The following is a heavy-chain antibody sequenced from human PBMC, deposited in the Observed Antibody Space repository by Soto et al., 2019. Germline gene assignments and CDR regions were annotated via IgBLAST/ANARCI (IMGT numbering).Heavy chain of an antibody. J-gene: IGHJ4*02. CDR3: AREYYDFWSGYYDY. Sequence: GASVKVSCKASGGTFSSYAISWVRQAPGQGLEWMGGIIPIFGTANYAQKFQGRVTITADESTSTAYVELSSLRSEDTAVYYCAREYYDFWSGYYDYWGQGTLVTVSS. D-gene: IGHD3-3*01. CDR1: GGTFSSYA. CDR2: IIPIFGTA. V-gene: IGHV1-69*13.